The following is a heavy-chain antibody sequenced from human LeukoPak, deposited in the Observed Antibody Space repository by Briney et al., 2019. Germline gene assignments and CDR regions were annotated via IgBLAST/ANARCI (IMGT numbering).Heavy chain of an antibody. V-gene: IGHV1-2*02. CDR1: GYIFTDYY. CDR2: IDPNSGGT. D-gene: IGHD1-1*01. CDR3: ARSRTPFYYYGMHV. Sequence: GASVRVSCKASGYIFTDYYIHWIRQAPGQGREWMGWIDPNSGGTHHAPNFQGRATITRDTYSRTVYMDLSRLRSADTAIYYCARSRTPFYYYGMHVWGLGTSVTVSS. J-gene: IGHJ6*02.